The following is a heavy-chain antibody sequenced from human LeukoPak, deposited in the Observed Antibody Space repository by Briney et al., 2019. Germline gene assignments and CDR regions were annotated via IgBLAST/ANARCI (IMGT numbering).Heavy chain of an antibody. V-gene: IGHV1-8*02. CDR2: MNPNSGNT. CDR3: ARGILSDDAFDI. J-gene: IGHJ3*02. Sequence: ASVKVSCXASGGTFSIYAISWVRQASGQGLEWMGWMNPNSGNTGYVQKFQGRVTMTRNTSISTAYMELSSLRSEDAAVYYCARGILSDDAFDIWGQGTMVTVSS. CDR1: GGTFSIYA.